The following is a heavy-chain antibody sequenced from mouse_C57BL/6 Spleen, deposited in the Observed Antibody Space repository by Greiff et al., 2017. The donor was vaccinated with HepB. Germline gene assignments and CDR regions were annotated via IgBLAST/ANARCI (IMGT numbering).Heavy chain of an antibody. J-gene: IGHJ3*01. V-gene: IGHV1-82*01. CDR2: IYPGDGDT. D-gene: IGHD2-4*01. CDR1: GYAFSSSW. Sequence: QVQLQQSGPELVKPGASVKISCKASGYAFSSSWMNWVKQRPGKGLEWIGRIYPGDGDTNYNGKFKGKATLTADKSSSTAYMQRSSLTSEDSAVYFCARVYDYDGAWFAYWGQGTLVTVSA. CDR3: ARVYDYDGAWFAY.